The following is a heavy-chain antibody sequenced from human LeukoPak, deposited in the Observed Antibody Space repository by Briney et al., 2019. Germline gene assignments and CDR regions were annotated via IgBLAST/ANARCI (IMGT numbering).Heavy chain of an antibody. CDR1: GYTFTCYY. CDR2: INPNSGDT. V-gene: IGHV1-2*02. D-gene: IGHD6-19*01. J-gene: IGHJ6*03. CDR3: AKDQSSDWYGYYYYYMDV. Sequence: ASVKVSCKASGYTFTCYYMHWVRQAPGQGREGMGWINPNSGDTNYAQKFQGRVTMTRDTASSTAYMDLSRLRSDDTAVYYCAKDQSSDWYGYYYYYMDVWGNGTTVTISS.